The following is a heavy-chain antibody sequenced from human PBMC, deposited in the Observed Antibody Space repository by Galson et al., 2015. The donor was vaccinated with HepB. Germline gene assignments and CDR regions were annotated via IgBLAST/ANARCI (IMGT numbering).Heavy chain of an antibody. Sequence: SLRLSCAASGFTFSSYAMHWVRQAPGKGLEYVSAISSNGGSTYYANSVKGRFTISRDNSKNTLYLQMGSLRADDMAVYYCARRASATYYFDYWGQGTLVTVSS. J-gene: IGHJ4*02. CDR3: ARRASATYYFDY. CDR2: ISSNGGST. D-gene: IGHD3-3*01. CDR1: GFTFSSYA. V-gene: IGHV3-64*01.